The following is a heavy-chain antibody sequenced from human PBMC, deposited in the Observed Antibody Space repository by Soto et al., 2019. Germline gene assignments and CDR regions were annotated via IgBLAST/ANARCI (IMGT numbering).Heavy chain of an antibody. V-gene: IGHV4-39*01. J-gene: IGHJ6*02. CDR3: ARTDTAMVGYGMDV. CDR1: GGSISSSSYY. D-gene: IGHD5-18*01. CDR2: IYYSGST. Sequence: SETLSLTCTVSGGSISSSSYYWGWIRQPPGKGLEWIGSIYYSGSTYYNPSLKSRVTISVDTSKNQFSLKLSSVTAADTAVYYCARTDTAMVGYGMDVWGQGTTVTVSS.